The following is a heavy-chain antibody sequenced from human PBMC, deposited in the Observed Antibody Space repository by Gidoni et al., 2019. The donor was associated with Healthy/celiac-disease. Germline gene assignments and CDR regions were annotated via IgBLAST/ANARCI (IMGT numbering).Heavy chain of an antibody. D-gene: IGHD2-21*02. CDR1: GGPISSYY. CDR2: IDYSGST. V-gene: IGHV4-59*01. Sequence: QVQLQESGPGRVKPSETLSLTCTASGGPISSYYGSWIRQPPGKGLEWIGYIDYSGSTNYNPSLKSRVTISVDTSKNQFSLKLSSVTAADTAVYYCARVVELGDSGRASSYYYYGMDVWGQGTTVTVSS. CDR3: ARVVELGDSGRASSYYYYGMDV. J-gene: IGHJ6*02.